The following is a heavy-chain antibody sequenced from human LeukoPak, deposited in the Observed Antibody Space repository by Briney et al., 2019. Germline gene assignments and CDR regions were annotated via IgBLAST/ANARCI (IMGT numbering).Heavy chain of an antibody. CDR2: ISYDGRNI. D-gene: IGHD2-2*01. V-gene: IGHV3-30*18. CDR1: VFAFSNYE. CDR3: AKGPLRGTAAAIDY. Sequence: PGGSLRLSCTASVFAFSNYEMTWVRQAPGKGLEWVAVISYDGRNIHYPDSVKGRFTISRDISTDTLWLQMDSLRTEDTAVYYCAKGPLRGTAAAIDYWGQGTLVTVSS. J-gene: IGHJ4*02.